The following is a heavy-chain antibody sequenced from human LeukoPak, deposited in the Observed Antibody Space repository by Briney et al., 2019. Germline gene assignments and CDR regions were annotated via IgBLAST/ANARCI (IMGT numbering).Heavy chain of an antibody. CDR3: VRDSTREYSDPGWFDP. D-gene: IGHD2-15*01. Sequence: SETLSLTCTLSGGSISSFYWGWIRQPAGEGLEWIGRFYITGSTNYNPSLKGRVTMSGDTSKNQLSLNLTSVTAADTAVYYCVRDSTREYSDPGWFDPWGQGILVTVSS. CDR2: FYITGST. J-gene: IGHJ5*02. CDR1: GGSISSFY. V-gene: IGHV4-4*07.